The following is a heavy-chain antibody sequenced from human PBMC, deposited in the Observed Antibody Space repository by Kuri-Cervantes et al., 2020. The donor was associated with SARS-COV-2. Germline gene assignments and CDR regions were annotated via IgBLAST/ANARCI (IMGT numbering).Heavy chain of an antibody. V-gene: IGHV1-3*01. CDR3: ARGKKAYGMDV. CDR1: GYTFTSYA. J-gene: IGHJ6*02. CDR2: INAGNGNT. Sequence: ASVTVSCKASGYTFTSYAMHWVRQAPGQRLEWMGWINAGNGNTKYSQKFQGRVTITRDTSASTAYMELGSLRSEDTAVYYCARGKKAYGMDVWGQGTTVTVSS.